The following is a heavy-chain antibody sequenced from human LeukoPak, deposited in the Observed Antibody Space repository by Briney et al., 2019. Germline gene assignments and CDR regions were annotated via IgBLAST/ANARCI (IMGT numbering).Heavy chain of an antibody. V-gene: IGHV3-48*04. CDR1: GFTFSSYT. CDR2: ISSSSSTI. CDR3: AKRGSGDYYFDY. D-gene: IGHD3-16*01. Sequence: GGSLRLSCAASGFTFSSYTMNWVRQAPGKGLEWVSYISSSSSTIYCADSVKGRFTISRDNSKNTLYLQMSSLRAEDTALYYCAKRGSGDYYFDYWGQGTLVTVSS. J-gene: IGHJ4*02.